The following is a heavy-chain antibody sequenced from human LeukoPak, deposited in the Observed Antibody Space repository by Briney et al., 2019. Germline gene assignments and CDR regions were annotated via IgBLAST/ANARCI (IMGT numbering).Heavy chain of an antibody. D-gene: IGHD2-21*01. CDR2: IFSSGST. CDR3: ARGLAHGGIANWFDP. V-gene: IGHV4-39*07. J-gene: IGHJ5*02. CDR1: GGSLNSYSDY. Sequence: SETLSLICSVPGGSLNSYSDYWGWLRQPPGKGLEWIGCIFSSGSTYYNPSLQSQITISLDTTNNPFSLKLRSVTAADTAVYYCARGLAHGGIANWFDPWGQGTLVSVSS.